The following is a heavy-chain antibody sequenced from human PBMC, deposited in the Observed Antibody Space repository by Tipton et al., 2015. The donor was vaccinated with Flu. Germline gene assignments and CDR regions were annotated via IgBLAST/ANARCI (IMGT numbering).Heavy chain of an antibody. Sequence: SGFSFRSFGIHWVRQAPGKGLEWVAVNWFDGGNEYYADSVKGRFTISRDNSKNTLYLQMKTLRAEDTAVYYCARDHSSNLGYYYYGMDVWGQGTTVTVSS. J-gene: IGHJ6*02. CDR3: ARDHSSNLGYYYYGMDV. V-gene: IGHV3-33*01. D-gene: IGHD3-22*01. CDR1: GFSFRSFG. CDR2: NWFDGGNE.